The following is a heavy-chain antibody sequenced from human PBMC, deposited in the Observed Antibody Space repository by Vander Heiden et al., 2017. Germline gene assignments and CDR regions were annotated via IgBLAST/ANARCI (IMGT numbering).Heavy chain of an antibody. J-gene: IGHJ4*02. CDR3: AKGGVLGAATPYYFHF. D-gene: IGHD1-26*01. CDR2: FSGSGDNT. CDR1: GFYFGNDG. V-gene: IGHV3-23*01. Sequence: EVGLLASGGGVVQPGGSLRLSCVASGFYFGNDGMTWVRQAPGKGLEWVSSFSGSGDNTYYADAVKGRFTISRDNSRNTVFLQVNSLRVEDTAVYFCAKGGVLGAATPYYFHFWGQGTLVSVSS.